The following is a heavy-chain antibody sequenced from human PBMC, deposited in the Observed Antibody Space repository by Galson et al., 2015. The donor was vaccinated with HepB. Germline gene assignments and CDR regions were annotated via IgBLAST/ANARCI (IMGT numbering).Heavy chain of an antibody. J-gene: IGHJ2*01. Sequence: SLRLSCAASGFTFSSYAMSWVRQAPGKGLEWVSAISGSGGSTYYADSVKGRFTISRDNSKNTLYLQMNSLRAEDTAVYYCAKDHNWGWASGYFDLWGRGTLVTVSS. CDR1: GFTFSSYA. CDR3: AKDHNWGWASGYFDL. CDR2: ISGSGGST. V-gene: IGHV3-23*01. D-gene: IGHD7-27*01.